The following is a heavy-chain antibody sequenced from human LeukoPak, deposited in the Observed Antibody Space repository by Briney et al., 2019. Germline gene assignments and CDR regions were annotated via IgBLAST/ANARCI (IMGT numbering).Heavy chain of an antibody. CDR3: ARGSVLLPYDY. J-gene: IGHJ4*02. V-gene: IGHV4-34*01. CDR2: INHSGST. D-gene: IGHD2-15*01. CDR1: GGSFSGYY. Sequence: SETLSLTCAVYGGSFSGYYWSWIRQPPGKGLEWIGEINHSGSTNYNPSLKSRVTISVDTPKNQFSLKLSSVTAADTAVYYCARGSVLLPYDYWGQGTLVTVSS.